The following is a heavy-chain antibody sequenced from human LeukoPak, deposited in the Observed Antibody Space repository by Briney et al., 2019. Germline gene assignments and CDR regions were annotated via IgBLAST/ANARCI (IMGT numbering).Heavy chain of an antibody. V-gene: IGHV4-39*07. D-gene: IGHD1-26*01. CDR1: GGSISSSSYY. Sequence: SETLSLTCTVSGGSISSSSYYWGWIRQPPGKGLEWIGSIYYSGSTYYNPSLKSRVTISVDTSKNQFSLRLSSVTAADTAVYYCARDVGSSGSYPLWGQGTLVTVSS. CDR2: IYYSGST. J-gene: IGHJ4*02. CDR3: ARDVGSSGSYPL.